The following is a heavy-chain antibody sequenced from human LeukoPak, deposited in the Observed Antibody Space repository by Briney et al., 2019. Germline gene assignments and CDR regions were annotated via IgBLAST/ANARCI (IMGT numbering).Heavy chain of an antibody. V-gene: IGHV3-NL1*01. CDR2: IYSGGST. CDR3: ARVDSSSWSTPDY. Sequence: PGGSLRLSCAASGFTFSSYGMHWVRQAPGKGLEWVSVIYSGGSTYFADSLKGRFTISRDNSKNTQHLQMNSLRAEDTAVYYCARVDSSSWSTPDYWGQGTLVTVSS. D-gene: IGHD6-13*01. CDR1: GFTFSSYG. J-gene: IGHJ4*02.